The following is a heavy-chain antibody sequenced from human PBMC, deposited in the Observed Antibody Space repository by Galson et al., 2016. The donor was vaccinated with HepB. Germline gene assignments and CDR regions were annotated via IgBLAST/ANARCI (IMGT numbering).Heavy chain of an antibody. CDR2: IDWDYDT. CDR1: GFSLRTSGMS. CDR3: ARIRTALARGAFDI. Sequence: PALVKPTQTLTLTCSFSGFSLRTSGMSVSWIRQSPGKALEWLALIDWDYDTYYNMSLKTRLTISKDPSENQVVLRLTNMDPVDTATYYCARIRTALARGAFDIWGQGTKVTVSS. J-gene: IGHJ3*02. D-gene: IGHD5-18*01. V-gene: IGHV2-70*13.